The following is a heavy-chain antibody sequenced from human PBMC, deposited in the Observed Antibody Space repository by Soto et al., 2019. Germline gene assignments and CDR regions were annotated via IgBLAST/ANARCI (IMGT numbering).Heavy chain of an antibody. CDR2: IYPRGGNI. J-gene: IGHJ6*02. CDR3: ARDWIAVAGSISFSQAFPLLDGMDL. D-gene: IGHD6-19*01. V-gene: IGHV1-46*01. Sequence: QVHLVQSGAEVKKPGASVKLSCKASGYSFVNYYINWVRQAPGQGLEWMGIIYPRGGNISYAQKFQGRVSMTSDTAASTVYMELTSLRSDDTAVYFCARDWIAVAGSISFSQAFPLLDGMDLWGQGTTVTGSS. CDR1: GYSFVNYY.